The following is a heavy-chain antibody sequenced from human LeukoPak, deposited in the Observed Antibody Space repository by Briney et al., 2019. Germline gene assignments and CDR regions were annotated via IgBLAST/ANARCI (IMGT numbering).Heavy chain of an antibody. V-gene: IGHV4-39*01. CDR1: DDSISTNNYY. J-gene: IGHJ4*02. Sequence: PSETLTLTCIVSDDSISTNNYYWSWIRQPPGKGLEWVGTLHFSGTPYYSPSLNSRVSISVDTSKNQFSLMLKSVTATDTAVYYCTRGGDVYKLGNSWGQGTLVTVSS. CDR3: TRGGDVYKLGNS. CDR2: LHFSGTP. D-gene: IGHD5-24*01.